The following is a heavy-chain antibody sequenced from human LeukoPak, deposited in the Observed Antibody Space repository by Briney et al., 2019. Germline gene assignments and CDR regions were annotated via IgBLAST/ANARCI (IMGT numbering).Heavy chain of an antibody. Sequence: ASVTVSCKASGYTFIDYYIHWVRQAPGQGLEWMGRINPKSGGTNHAQKFQGRVTMTRDTSISTAYMELSSLRSDDTAVYFCARETYNGRYYYFDYWGQGTLVTVS. CDR2: INPKSGGT. CDR1: GYTFIDYY. CDR3: ARETYNGRYYYFDY. J-gene: IGHJ4*02. D-gene: IGHD1-26*01. V-gene: IGHV1-2*06.